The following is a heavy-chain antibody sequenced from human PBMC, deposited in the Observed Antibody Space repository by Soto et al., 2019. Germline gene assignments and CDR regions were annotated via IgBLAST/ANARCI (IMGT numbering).Heavy chain of an antibody. J-gene: IGHJ6*02. CDR2: LIPIFPTP. CDR3: TIDIDRKQLGGNYYYGIDI. Sequence: QVQLVQSGAEVKKPGASVTVSCKASGGTFGNSAISWVRQASGQVLEWMGVLIPIFPTPVYAQKFQGRVTITADESTPTAYMELTSLRSEDTAVYYCTIDIDRKQLGGNYYYGIDIWGQGTTVTVSS. D-gene: IGHD1-26*01. V-gene: IGHV1-69*12. CDR1: GGTFGNSA.